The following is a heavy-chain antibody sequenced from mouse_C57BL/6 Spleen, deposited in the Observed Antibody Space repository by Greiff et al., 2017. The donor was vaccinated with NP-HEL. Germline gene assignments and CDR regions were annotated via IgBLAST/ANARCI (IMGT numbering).Heavy chain of an antibody. J-gene: IGHJ2*01. CDR1: GISITTGNYR. D-gene: IGHD4-1*01. V-gene: IGHV3-5*01. CDR2: IYYSGTI. CDR3: AREGLTGTFDY. Sequence: VQLQQSGPGLVKPSQTVFLTCTVTGISITTGNYRWSWIRQFPGNKLEWIGYIYYSGTITYNPSLTSRTTITRDTPKNQFFLEMNSLTAEDTATYYCAREGLTGTFDYWGQGTTLTVSS.